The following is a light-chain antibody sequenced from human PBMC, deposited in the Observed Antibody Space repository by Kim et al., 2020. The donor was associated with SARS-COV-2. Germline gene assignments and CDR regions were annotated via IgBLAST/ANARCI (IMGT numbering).Light chain of an antibody. J-gene: IGKJ4*01. V-gene: IGKV3-11*01. CDR3: QQRSNWPLT. CDR2: DAS. CDR1: QSVSSY. Sequence: SSHGERATIACRARQSVSSYLAWYQQRPGQAPRLLIYDASNRATGIPARFSGSGSGTDFTLTISSLEPEDFAIYYCQQRSNWPLTFGGGTKVDIK.